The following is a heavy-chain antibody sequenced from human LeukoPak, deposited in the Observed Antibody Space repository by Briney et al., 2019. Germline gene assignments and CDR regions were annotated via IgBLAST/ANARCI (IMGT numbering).Heavy chain of an antibody. Sequence: GGSLRLSCAASGFTFSSYSMNWVRQAPGKGLEWVSSISSSSYIYYADSVKGRFTISRDNAKNSLYLQMNSLRAEDTAVYYCARDPVSSYVYFDYWGQGTLVTVSS. CDR3: ARDPVSSYVYFDY. CDR2: ISSSSYI. J-gene: IGHJ4*02. D-gene: IGHD4-11*01. CDR1: GFTFSSYS. V-gene: IGHV3-21*01.